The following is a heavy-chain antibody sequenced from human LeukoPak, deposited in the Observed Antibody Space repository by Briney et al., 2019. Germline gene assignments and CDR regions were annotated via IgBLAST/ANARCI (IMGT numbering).Heavy chain of an antibody. CDR3: ARGLNVYCSGGSCYGSWFDP. J-gene: IGHJ5*02. V-gene: IGHV4-34*01. CDR1: GGSFSGYY. CDR2: INHSGST. D-gene: IGHD2-15*01. Sequence: PSETLSLTCAVYGGSFSGYYWSWIRQPPGRGLEWIGEINHSGSTNYNPSLKSRVTISVDTSKNQFSLKLSSVTAADTAVYYCARGLNVYCSGGSCYGSWFDPWGQGTLVTVSS.